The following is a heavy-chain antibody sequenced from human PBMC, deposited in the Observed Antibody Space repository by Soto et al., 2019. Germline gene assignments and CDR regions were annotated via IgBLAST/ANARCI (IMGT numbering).Heavy chain of an antibody. CDR2: LSYDGSRK. CDR3: ARDDGETDGTWDYDNYYGMDV. J-gene: IGHJ6*02. CDR1: GFTFNNFA. D-gene: IGHD1-7*01. V-gene: IGHV3-30*04. Sequence: GGSLRLSCAASGFTFNNFAMHWVRQAPGKGLEWVAVLSYDGSRKWYADSVKGRFTISRDNSKNALFLQMNSLRVEDTALYYCARDDGETDGTWDYDNYYGMDVWGQGTTVTVSS.